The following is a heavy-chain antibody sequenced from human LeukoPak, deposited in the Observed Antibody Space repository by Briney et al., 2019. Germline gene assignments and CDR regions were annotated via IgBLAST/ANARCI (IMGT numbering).Heavy chain of an antibody. CDR1: GYTFTSYG. D-gene: IGHD3-3*01. CDR2: ISAYNGNT. V-gene: IGHV1-18*01. CDR3: AATYYDFWSGSPNWFDP. Sequence: ASVKVSCKASGYTFTSYGISWVRQAPGQGLEWMGWISAYNGNTNYAQKLQGRVTMTTDTSTSTAYMELRSLRSDDTDVYYCAATYYDFWSGSPNWFDPWGQGTLVTVSS. J-gene: IGHJ5*02.